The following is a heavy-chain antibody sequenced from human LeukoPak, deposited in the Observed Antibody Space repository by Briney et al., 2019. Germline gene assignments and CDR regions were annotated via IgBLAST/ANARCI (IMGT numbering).Heavy chain of an antibody. CDR1: GGSISSGDYY. J-gene: IGHJ5*02. Sequence: SETLSLTCTVSGGSISSGDYYWRWIRQPPGKGLEWIGYIYYSGSTYYNPSLKSRVTISVDTSKNQFSLKLSSVTAADTAVYYCAGTPIVVVPAAIPGWFDPWGQGTLVTVSS. CDR3: AGTPIVVVPAAIPGWFDP. V-gene: IGHV4-30-4*01. CDR2: IYYSGST. D-gene: IGHD2-2*01.